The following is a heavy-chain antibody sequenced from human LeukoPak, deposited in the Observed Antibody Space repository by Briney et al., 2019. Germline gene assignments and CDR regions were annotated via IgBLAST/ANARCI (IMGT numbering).Heavy chain of an antibody. D-gene: IGHD6-13*01. J-gene: IGHJ4*02. CDR2: ISAYNGNT. CDR3: ARFDSSSWYVIDY. V-gene: IGHV1-18*01. CDR1: GYTFTSYG. Sequence: ASVKVSCKASGYTFTSYGISWVRQAPGQGLEWMGWISAYNGNTNYAQKLQGRVTMTRNTSISTAYMELSSLRSEDTAVYYCARFDSSSWYVIDYRGQGTLVTVSS.